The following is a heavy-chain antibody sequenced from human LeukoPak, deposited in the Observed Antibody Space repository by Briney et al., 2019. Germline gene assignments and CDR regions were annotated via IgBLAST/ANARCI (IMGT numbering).Heavy chain of an antibody. Sequence: GRSLRLSCEASGFIFSNYGMHWIRQAPGKGLEWVAGIWYDASKEYYQNSVEGRFTISRDDSKNTLYLQMNSLRPEDTAMYYCARDFEFTTEDTFASPDYWGQGTLVTVSS. CDR3: ARDFEFTTEDTFASPDY. D-gene: IGHD5-18*01. CDR1: GFIFSNYG. CDR2: IWYDASKE. V-gene: IGHV3-33*01. J-gene: IGHJ4*02.